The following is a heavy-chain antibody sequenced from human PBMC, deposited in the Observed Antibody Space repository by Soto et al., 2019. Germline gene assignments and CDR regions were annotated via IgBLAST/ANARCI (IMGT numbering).Heavy chain of an antibody. J-gene: IGHJ5*02. CDR3: ARDITVNGVNWFDP. CDR2: IWYGGSNK. CDR1: GFTFSSYG. D-gene: IGHD2-8*01. V-gene: IGHV3-33*08. Sequence: QVQLVESGGGVVQPGRSLRLSCAASGFTFSSYGMHWVRQAPGEGLEWVAVIWYGGSNKYYADSVKGRFTISRDNSKNTLSLQTNSLRVEDTAVYYCARDITVNGVNWFDPWGQGTLVTVSS.